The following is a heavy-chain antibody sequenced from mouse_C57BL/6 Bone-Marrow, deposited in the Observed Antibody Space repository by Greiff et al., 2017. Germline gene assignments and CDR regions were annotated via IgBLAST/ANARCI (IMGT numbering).Heavy chain of an antibody. CDR2: INPSSGCT. V-gene: IGHV1-54*01. Sequence: QVQLQQPGAELVRPGTSVKVSCKASGYTFTNYWMEWVKQRPGQGLEWIGVINPSSGCTNYNQKFKGKATLTADKSSSTAYMQLSRLTSEDSAVXSSDAMDYWGQGTSVTVSS. CDR1: GYTFTNYW. J-gene: IGHJ4*01. CDR3: DAMDY.